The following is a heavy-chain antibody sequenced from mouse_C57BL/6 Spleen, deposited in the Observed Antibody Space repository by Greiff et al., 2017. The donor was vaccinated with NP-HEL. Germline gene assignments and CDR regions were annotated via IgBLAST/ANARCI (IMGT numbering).Heavy chain of an antibody. Sequence: VQLQQSGPELVKPGASVKLSCTASGYTFTSDDINWVKQRPGQGLEWIGWIYPGDGCTKYPAKFQGKATLTADTSSSTAYMELHSLTSEDSAVYFCARRGIDRSHAYWGQGTLVTVSA. D-gene: IGHD3-2*02. CDR1: GYTFTSDD. CDR2: IYPGDGCT. CDR3: ARRGIDRSHAY. J-gene: IGHJ3*01. V-gene: IGHV1-85*01.